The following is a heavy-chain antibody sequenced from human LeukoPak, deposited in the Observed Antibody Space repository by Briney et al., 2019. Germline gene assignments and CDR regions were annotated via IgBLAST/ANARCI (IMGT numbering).Heavy chain of an antibody. J-gene: IGHJ4*02. D-gene: IGHD6-13*01. CDR3: AKDIAASGLPRIFDF. CDR2: IYSGGST. CDR1: GFTVSSNY. V-gene: IGHV3-53*01. Sequence: QPGGSLRLSCAASGFTVSSNYMSWVRQAPGKGLEWVSVIYSGGSTYYADSAKGRFTISRDNAKNTMYLQMNSLSAEDTAVYYCAKDIAASGLPRIFDFWGQGTLVTVSS.